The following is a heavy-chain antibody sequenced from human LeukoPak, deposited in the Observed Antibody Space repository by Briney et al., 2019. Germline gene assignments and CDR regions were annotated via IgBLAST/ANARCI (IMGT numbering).Heavy chain of an antibody. CDR3: ASGPQHSCGDGCYSDYFDY. J-gene: IGHJ4*02. CDR2: IIPISGIA. CDR1: GGTFSSYA. Sequence: ASVKVSCKASGGTFSSYAISWVRQAPGQGLEWMGRIIPISGIANYAQKFQGRVTITADKSTSTVYMELSSLRSEDTAVYHCASGPQHSCGDGCYSDYFDYWGQGTLVTVSS. V-gene: IGHV1-69*04. D-gene: IGHD2-21*02.